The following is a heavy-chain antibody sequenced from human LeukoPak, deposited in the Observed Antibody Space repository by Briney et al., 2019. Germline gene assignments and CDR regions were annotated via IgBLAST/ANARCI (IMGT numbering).Heavy chain of an antibody. Sequence: PGRSLRLSCAASGFTFSSYGMHWVRQAPGKGLEWVAVIWYDGSNKYYADSVKGRFTISRDNSKNTLYLQMNSLRAEDTAVYYCARDVPGTYGMDVWGQGTTVTVSS. D-gene: IGHD3-10*02. CDR1: GFTFSSYG. V-gene: IGHV3-33*01. CDR3: ARDVPGTYGMDV. J-gene: IGHJ6*02. CDR2: IWYDGSNK.